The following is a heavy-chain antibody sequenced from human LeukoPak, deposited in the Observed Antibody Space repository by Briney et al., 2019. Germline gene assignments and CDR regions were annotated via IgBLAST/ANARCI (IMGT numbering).Heavy chain of an antibody. CDR1: GFTFGDYA. D-gene: IGHD6-19*01. CDR3: SIAVAGTSDRYYFDY. CDR2: IRSKAYGGTA. Sequence: GGSLRLSCTASGFTFGDYAMSWVRQAPRTGLTWVGFIRSKAYGGTAEYAESVKGRFTISRDDSKSIVYLQMNSLKTEDTAVYYCSIAVAGTSDRYYFDYWGQGTLVTVSS. V-gene: IGHV3-49*04. J-gene: IGHJ4*02.